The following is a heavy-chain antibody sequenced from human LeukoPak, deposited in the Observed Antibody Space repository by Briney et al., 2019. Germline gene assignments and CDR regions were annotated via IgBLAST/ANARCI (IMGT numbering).Heavy chain of an antibody. Sequence: SETLSLTCTVSGGSISSSSYYWGWIRQPPGKGLEWIGEINHSGSTNYNPSLKSRVTISVDTSKNQFSLKLSSVTAADTAVYYCARGKTKDPGRRQITMVRRYYMDVWGKGTTVTVSS. CDR3: ARGKTKDPGRRQITMVRRYYMDV. CDR2: INHSGST. D-gene: IGHD3-10*01. CDR1: GGSISSSSYY. V-gene: IGHV4-39*07. J-gene: IGHJ6*03.